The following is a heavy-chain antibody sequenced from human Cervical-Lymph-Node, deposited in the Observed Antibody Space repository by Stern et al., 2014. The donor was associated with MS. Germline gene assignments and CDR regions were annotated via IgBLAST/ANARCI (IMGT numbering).Heavy chain of an antibody. D-gene: IGHD2-2*01. Sequence: QLHLVESGGGLVKPGGSLRLSCAASGFTFSDLYMSWIRQAPGKGLEYVSFISSRGTIIFYADSLQGRFTVSRDNTKNSLFLQMNSLRAEDAAVYYCARHQEYQLVGGNFSYGMDVWGQGTTVTVS. J-gene: IGHJ6*02. CDR3: ARHQEYQLVGGNFSYGMDV. CDR1: GFTFSDLY. CDR2: ISSRGTII. V-gene: IGHV3-11*01.